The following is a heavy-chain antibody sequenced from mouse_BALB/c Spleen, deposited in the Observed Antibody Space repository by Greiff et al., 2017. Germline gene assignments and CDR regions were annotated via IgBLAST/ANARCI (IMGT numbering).Heavy chain of an antibody. D-gene: IGHD2-1*01. V-gene: IGHV1-4*02. CDR2: INPSSGYT. Sequence: QVQLQQSGAELVKPGASVKLSCKASGYTFTEYIIHWVKQRPGQGLEWIGYINPSSGYTEYNQKFKDKTTLTADKSSSTAYMQLSSLTSEDSAVYYCASLYGNFGGFAYWGQGTLVTVSA. CDR3: ASLYGNFGGFAY. J-gene: IGHJ3*01. CDR1: GYTFTEYI.